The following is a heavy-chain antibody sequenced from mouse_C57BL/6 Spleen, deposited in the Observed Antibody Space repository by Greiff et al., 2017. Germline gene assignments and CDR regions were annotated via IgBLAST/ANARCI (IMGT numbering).Heavy chain of an antibody. J-gene: IGHJ4*01. CDR2: INYDGSST. Sequence: EVKLMESEGGLVQPGSSMKLSCTASGFTFSDYYMAWVRQVPEKGLEWVANINYDGSSTYYLDSLKSRFIISRDNAKNILYLQMSSLKSEDPATYDCSRGHTADSSLYYAMDDWGQGPSVTVSS. CDR3: SRGHTADSSLYYAMDD. CDR1: GFTFSDYY. D-gene: IGHD1-1*01. V-gene: IGHV5-16*01.